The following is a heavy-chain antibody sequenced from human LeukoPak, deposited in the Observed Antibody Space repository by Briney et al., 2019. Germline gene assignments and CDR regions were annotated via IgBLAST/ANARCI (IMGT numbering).Heavy chain of an antibody. CDR2: IKSVGTGA. CDR3: ARVRDGPDCYMDV. CDR1: GFSFSNYW. Sequence: GGSLRLSCAASGFSFSNYWMLWVREVPEKGLEWVSRIKSVGTGATYPASVDGRFTISRDNAERTLYLQMNSLRAEDTATYYCARVRDGPDCYMDVWGKGTTVTVSS. J-gene: IGHJ6*03. V-gene: IGHV3-74*03. D-gene: IGHD5-24*01.